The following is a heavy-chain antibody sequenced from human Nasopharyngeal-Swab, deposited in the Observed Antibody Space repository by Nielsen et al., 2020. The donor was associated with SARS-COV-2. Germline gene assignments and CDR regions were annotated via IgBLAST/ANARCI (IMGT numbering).Heavy chain of an antibody. V-gene: IGHV3-30-3*01. CDR2: ISYDGSNK. CDR1: GFTFSSYA. Sequence: GGSPRLSCAASGFTFSSYAMHWVRQAPGKGLEWVAVISYDGSNKYYADSVKGRFTISRDNSKNALYLQMSSLRAEDTAVYYCARDPDGGNVWEDAFDIWGQGTMVTVSS. D-gene: IGHD4-23*01. CDR3: ARDPDGGNVWEDAFDI. J-gene: IGHJ3*02.